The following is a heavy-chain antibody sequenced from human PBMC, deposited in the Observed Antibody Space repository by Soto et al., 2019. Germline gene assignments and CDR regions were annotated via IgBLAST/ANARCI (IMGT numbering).Heavy chain of an antibody. V-gene: IGHV4-59*01. CDR3: AGLYPTRGYFLDY. J-gene: IGHJ4*02. Sequence: PSETLSLTCTVSGDSISSYYWSWIRQPPGKGLEWIGYIYYSGSTIYNPSLKSRVTMAVDTSKNQFSLKLSSVTAADTAVYYCAGLYPTRGYFLDYWGQGTLVTVSS. CDR1: GDSISSYY. D-gene: IGHD5-12*01. CDR2: IYYSGST.